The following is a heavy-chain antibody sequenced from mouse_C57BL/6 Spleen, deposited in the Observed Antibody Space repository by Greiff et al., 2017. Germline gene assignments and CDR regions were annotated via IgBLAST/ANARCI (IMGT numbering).Heavy chain of an antibody. D-gene: IGHD2-3*01. CDR2: IWRGGST. Sequence: VQLVESGPGLVQPSQSLSITCTVSGFSLTSYGVHWVRQSPGKGLEWLGVIWRGGSTNYNAAFMSRLSITKDNSKSQVFFKMNSLQADDTAIYYCAKNLGDGYYAMDYWGQGTSVTVSS. V-gene: IGHV2-5*01. CDR3: AKNLGDGYYAMDY. CDR1: GFSLTSYG. J-gene: IGHJ4*01.